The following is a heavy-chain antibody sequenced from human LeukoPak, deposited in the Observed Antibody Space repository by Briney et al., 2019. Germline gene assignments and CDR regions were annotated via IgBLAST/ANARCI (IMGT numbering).Heavy chain of an antibody. CDR2: INHSGST. CDR1: GGSFSGYY. J-gene: IGHJ4*02. D-gene: IGHD6-19*01. CDR3: ARGSAVASFGIDY. Sequence: PSETLSLTCAVYGGSFSGYYWSWTRQPPGKGLEWIGEINHSGSTNYNPSLKSRVTISVDTSKNQFSLKLSSVTAADTAVYYCARGSAVASFGIDYWGQGTLVTVSS. V-gene: IGHV4-34*01.